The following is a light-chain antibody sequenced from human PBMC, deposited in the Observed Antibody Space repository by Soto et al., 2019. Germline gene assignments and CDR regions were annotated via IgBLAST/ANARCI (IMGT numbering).Light chain of an antibody. J-gene: IGKJ1*01. V-gene: IGKV3-11*01. Sequence: EIVLTQSPATLSLSPGERATLSCRASQSVSSYLDWYQQKPGQAPRLLIYDASNRATGTPARFSGSGSGTDFTLTISSLEPEDFAVYYCQQRTNWPPWTFGQGNKVEIK. CDR3: QQRTNWPPWT. CDR2: DAS. CDR1: QSVSSY.